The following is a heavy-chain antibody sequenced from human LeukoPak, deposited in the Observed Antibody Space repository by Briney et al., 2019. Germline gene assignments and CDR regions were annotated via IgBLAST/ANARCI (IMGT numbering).Heavy chain of an antibody. J-gene: IGHJ4*02. CDR2: IYYSGST. Sequence: SETLSLTCAVYGGSFSGYYWSWIRQPPGKGLEWIGYIYYSGSTNYNPSLKSRVTISVDTSKNQFSLNLSSVTAADTAVYYCARGVARSSKFHFSYYFDYWGQGTLVTVSS. CDR1: GGSFSGYY. D-gene: IGHD6-6*01. CDR3: ARGVARSSKFHFSYYFDY. V-gene: IGHV4-34*11.